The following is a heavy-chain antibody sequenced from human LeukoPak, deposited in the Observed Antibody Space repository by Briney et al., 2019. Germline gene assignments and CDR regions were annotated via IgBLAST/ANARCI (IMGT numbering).Heavy chain of an antibody. J-gene: IGHJ5*02. CDR2: IIPIFGTA. CDR1: GGTFSSYA. V-gene: IGHV1-69*05. CDR3: ARGGYCSSTSCSLNWFDP. D-gene: IGHD2-2*01. Sequence: ASVKVSCKASGGTFSSYAISWVRQAPGQGLEWMGGIIPIFGTANYAQNFQGRVTITTDESTSTAYMELSSLRSEDTAVYYCARGGYCSSTSCSLNWFDPWGQGTVVTVSS.